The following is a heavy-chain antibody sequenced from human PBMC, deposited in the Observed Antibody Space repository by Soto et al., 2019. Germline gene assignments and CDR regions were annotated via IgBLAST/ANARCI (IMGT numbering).Heavy chain of an antibody. CDR2: IYYSGST. J-gene: IGHJ6*02. V-gene: IGHV4-31*03. D-gene: IGHD6-13*01. CDR3: ARGRRIAAAGPPYGQYYGMAV. Sequence: SETLSLTCTVSGGSISSGGYYWSWIRQHPGKGLEWIGYIYYSGSTYYNPSLKSRVTISVDTSKNQFSLKLSSVTAADTAVYYCARGRRIAAAGPPYGQYYGMAVCGQRSMVTV. CDR1: GGSISSGGYY.